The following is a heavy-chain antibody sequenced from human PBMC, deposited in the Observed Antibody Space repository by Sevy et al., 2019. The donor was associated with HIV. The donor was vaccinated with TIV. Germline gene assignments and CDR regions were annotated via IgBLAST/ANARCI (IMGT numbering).Heavy chain of an antibody. CDR3: AREGVDFWSGPVDFDYGMDV. Sequence: GGSLRLSCEASGFTFSRYWMHWVRHAPGKGLVWVSRINTHGTNTIYADYVKGRFNISRDNAKNTVYLQMNSLRAEDTGVYYCAREGVDFWSGPVDFDYGMDVWGQGTTVTVSS. V-gene: IGHV3-74*01. CDR2: INTHGTNT. J-gene: IGHJ6*02. D-gene: IGHD3-3*01. CDR1: GFTFSRYW.